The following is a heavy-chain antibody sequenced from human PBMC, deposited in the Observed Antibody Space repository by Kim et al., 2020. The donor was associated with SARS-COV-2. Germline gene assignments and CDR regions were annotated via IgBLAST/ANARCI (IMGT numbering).Heavy chain of an antibody. CDR3: AKGAVAAKTLYYFDY. J-gene: IGHJ4*02. Sequence: SVKDRFTIYRDNSKHTLYQQMNSLRAEDTAVYYCAKGAVAAKTLYYFDYWGQGTLVTVSS. V-gene: IGHV3-23*01. D-gene: IGHD6-19*01.